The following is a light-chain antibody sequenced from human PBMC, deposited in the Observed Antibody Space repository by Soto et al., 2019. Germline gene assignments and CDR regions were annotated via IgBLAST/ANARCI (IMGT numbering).Light chain of an antibody. Sequence: EIVMTQSPATLSVSPGERVTLSCRASQDIRSSLAWYQQKPGQAPRLLIYGASSRATGIPDRFSGGGSGTDFTLTISRLEPEDCAVYYCQQRSNWPITFGQGTRLEIK. V-gene: IGKV3D-20*02. CDR1: QDIRSS. CDR2: GAS. J-gene: IGKJ5*01. CDR3: QQRSNWPIT.